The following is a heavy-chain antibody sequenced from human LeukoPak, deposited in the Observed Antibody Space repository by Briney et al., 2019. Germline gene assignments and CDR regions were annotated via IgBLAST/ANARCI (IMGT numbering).Heavy chain of an antibody. Sequence: GASVKVSCKASGYTFTGYYIHWVRQAPRQGLEWMGWINPNSGGTNYAQTFQGRVTMTRDTSISTAYMELSRLRSDDTAVYYCASPLWELPPGGFDPWGQGTLVTVSS. V-gene: IGHV1-2*02. CDR3: ASPLWELPPGGFDP. J-gene: IGHJ5*02. CDR2: INPNSGGT. CDR1: GYTFTGYY. D-gene: IGHD1-7*01.